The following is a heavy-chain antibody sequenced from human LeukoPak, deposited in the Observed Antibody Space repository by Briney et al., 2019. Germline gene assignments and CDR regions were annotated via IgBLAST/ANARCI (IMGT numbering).Heavy chain of an antibody. CDR1: GIRFSGSG. Sequence: GGSLRLSCAASGIRFSGSGMHWVRQAPGKGLEWVATIKPDGSGKYYADSVRGRFTISRDNAKNSLYLQTNSLRDEDTAVHYCAKHGIGRGPDSWGQGTLVTVSS. V-gene: IGHV3-7*01. J-gene: IGHJ4*02. D-gene: IGHD1-1*01. CDR3: AKHGIGRGPDS. CDR2: IKPDGSGK.